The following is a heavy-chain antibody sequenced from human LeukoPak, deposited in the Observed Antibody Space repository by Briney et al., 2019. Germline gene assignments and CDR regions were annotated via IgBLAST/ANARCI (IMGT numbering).Heavy chain of an antibody. CDR2: IWYDGSNK. J-gene: IGHJ4*02. CDR3: AKDLFYSGYDPGDY. CDR1: GFTFSSYG. Sequence: GGSLRLSCAASGFTFSSYGMHWVRQAPGKGLEWVAVIWYDGSNKYYADSVKGRFTISRDNSKNTLYLQMNSLRAEDTAVYYCAKDLFYSGYDPGDYWGQGTLVTVSS. D-gene: IGHD5-12*01. V-gene: IGHV3-33*06.